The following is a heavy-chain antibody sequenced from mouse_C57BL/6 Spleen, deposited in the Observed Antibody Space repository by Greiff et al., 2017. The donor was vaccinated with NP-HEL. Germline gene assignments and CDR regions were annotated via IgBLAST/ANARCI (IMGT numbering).Heavy chain of an antibody. CDR2: IYPGDGDT. Sequence: VQLQQSGPELVKPGASVKISCKASGYAFSSSWMNWVKQRPGKGLEWIGRIYPGDGDTNYNGKFKGKATLTADKSSSTAYMQRSSLTSEDSAVYFCARSPSTVVATGAMDYWGQGTSVTVSS. J-gene: IGHJ4*01. CDR3: ARSPSTVVATGAMDY. V-gene: IGHV1-82*01. CDR1: GYAFSSSW. D-gene: IGHD1-1*01.